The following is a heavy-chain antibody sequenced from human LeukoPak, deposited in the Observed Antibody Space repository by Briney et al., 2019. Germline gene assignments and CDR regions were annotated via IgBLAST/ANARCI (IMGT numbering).Heavy chain of an antibody. V-gene: IGHV5-51*01. Sequence: GESLRLSCTGSGYSFSSYCIGWVCQMPGKGLEWRGINTRGDSDTRYSPSVQGQVTISADKSISTAYLRWSSLNASDTAMYYCARHGYYYYMDVWGKGTTVTVSS. CDR2: NTRGDSDT. CDR1: GYSFSSYC. CDR3: ARHGYYYYMDV. J-gene: IGHJ6*03.